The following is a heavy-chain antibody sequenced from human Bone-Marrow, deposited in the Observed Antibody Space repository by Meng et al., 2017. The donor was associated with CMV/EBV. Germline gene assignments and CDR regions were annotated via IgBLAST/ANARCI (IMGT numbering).Heavy chain of an antibody. CDR3: ARGGSLGCSSISCYTGNWFDP. J-gene: IGHJ5*02. D-gene: IGHD2-2*02. Sequence: LRLSCTVSGDSFSSGDYYWNWIRQHPGKGLEWIGNIYHSGSTDYHPSLRSRLTISIDTSKNQFSLKLRSVTAADTAVYYCARGGSLGCSSISCYTGNWFDPWGQGTLVTVPQ. CDR1: GDSFSSGDYY. CDR2: IYHSGST. V-gene: IGHV4-31*03.